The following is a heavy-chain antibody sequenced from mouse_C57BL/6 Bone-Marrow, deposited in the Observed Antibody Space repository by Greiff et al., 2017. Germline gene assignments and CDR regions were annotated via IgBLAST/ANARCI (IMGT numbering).Heavy chain of an antibody. CDR3: ARAPTGTGPYYFDY. CDR2: INYDGSST. CDR1: GFTFSDYY. Sequence: EVQLQESEGGLVQPGSSMKLSCTASGFTFSDYYMAWVRQVPEKGLEWVANINYDGSSTYYLDSLKSRFIISRDNAKNILYLQMSSLKSEDTATYYCARAPTGTGPYYFDYWGQGTTLTVSS. V-gene: IGHV5-16*01. D-gene: IGHD4-1*02. J-gene: IGHJ2*01.